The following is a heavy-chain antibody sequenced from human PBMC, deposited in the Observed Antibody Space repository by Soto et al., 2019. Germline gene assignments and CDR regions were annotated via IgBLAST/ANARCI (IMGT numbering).Heavy chain of an antibody. CDR2: INPNSGGT. D-gene: IGHD6-13*01. Sequence: QVQLVQSGAEVKKPGASVKVSCKASGYTFTGYYMHWVRQAPGQGLEWMGWINPNSGGTNYAQKFQGRVTMTRDTSISTAYMELSRLRSDDTAVYYCARRPKSRIAAAGGWFDPWGQGTLVTVSS. J-gene: IGHJ5*02. V-gene: IGHV1-2*02. CDR3: ARRPKSRIAAAGGWFDP. CDR1: GYTFTGYY.